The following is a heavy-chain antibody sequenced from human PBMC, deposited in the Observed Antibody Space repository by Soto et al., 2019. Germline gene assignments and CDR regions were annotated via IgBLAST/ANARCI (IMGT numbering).Heavy chain of an antibody. CDR1: GGSFSGYY. D-gene: IGHD3-3*01. CDR3: ARSPSFKAKKPRFGVDY. Sequence: SETLSLTCAVYGGSFSGYYWSWIRQPPGKGLEWIGEINHSGSTNYNPSLKSRVTISVDTSKNQFSLKLSSVTAADTAVYYCARSPSFKAKKPRFGVDYWGQGTLVTVSS. V-gene: IGHV4-34*01. CDR2: INHSGST. J-gene: IGHJ4*02.